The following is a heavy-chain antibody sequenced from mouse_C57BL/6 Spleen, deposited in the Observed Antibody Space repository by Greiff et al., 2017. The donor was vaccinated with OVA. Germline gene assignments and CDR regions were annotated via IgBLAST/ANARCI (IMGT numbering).Heavy chain of an antibody. CDR3: ARRGGNYYGSRYWYFDV. V-gene: IGHV8-12*01. J-gene: IGHJ1*03. CDR2: IYWDDDK. Sequence: QVTLKESGPGILQSSQTLSLTCSFSGFSLSTSGMGVSWIRQPSGKGLEWLAHIYWDDDKRYNPSLKSRLTISKDTSRNQVFLKITSVDTADTATYYCARRGGNYYGSRYWYFDVWGTGTTVTVSS. D-gene: IGHD1-1*01. CDR1: GFSLSTSGMG.